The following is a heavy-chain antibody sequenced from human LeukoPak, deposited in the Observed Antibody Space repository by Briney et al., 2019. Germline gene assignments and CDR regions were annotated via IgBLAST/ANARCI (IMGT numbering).Heavy chain of an antibody. CDR1: GFIFRNYW. CDR3: AITGGPTVTAFDL. V-gene: IGHV3-7*02. Sequence: GGSLRLSCVASGFIFRNYWMSWVRQAPGQGLEWVANINHDGGDKNYVDSVKGRFTISRDNAKSSLYLQMNSLRVEDTAVYYCAITGGPTVTAFDLWGQGILVTVSS. J-gene: IGHJ4*02. CDR2: INHDGGDK. D-gene: IGHD4-17*01.